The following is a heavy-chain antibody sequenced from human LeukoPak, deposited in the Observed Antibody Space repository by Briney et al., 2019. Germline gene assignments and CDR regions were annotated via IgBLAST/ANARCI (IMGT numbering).Heavy chain of an antibody. CDR3: ARARVRYAFDI. J-gene: IGHJ3*02. CDR1: GFTFSSYW. Sequence: GGSLRLSCAASGFTFSSYWMSWVRQAPGNGLEWVANIKQDGSEKYYVDSVKGRFTISRDNAKNSLYLQMNSLRAEDTAVYYCARARVRYAFDIWGQGTMVTVSS. D-gene: IGHD3-10*01. V-gene: IGHV3-7*01. CDR2: IKQDGSEK.